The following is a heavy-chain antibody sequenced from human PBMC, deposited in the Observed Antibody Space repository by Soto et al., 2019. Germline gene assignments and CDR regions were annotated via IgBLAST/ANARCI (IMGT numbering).Heavy chain of an antibody. CDR1: GFAFDDYA. CDR3: AKDLYSNYGDAFDI. D-gene: IGHD4-4*01. V-gene: IGHV3-9*01. Sequence: SLRLSCAASGFAFDDYAMHWVRQAPGKGLEWVSGISWNSDNIGYADSVKGRFTISRDNAKNSLYLQMNSLRAEDTALYYCAKDLYSNYGDAFDIWGQGTMVTVS. CDR2: ISWNSDNI. J-gene: IGHJ3*02.